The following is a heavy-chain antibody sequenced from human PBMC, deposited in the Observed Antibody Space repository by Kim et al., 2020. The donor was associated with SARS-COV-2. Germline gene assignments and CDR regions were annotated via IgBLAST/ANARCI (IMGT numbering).Heavy chain of an antibody. Sequence: GGSLRLSCAASGFTFSSYWMTWVRQAPGKGLEWVANIKQDGNQKYYVDSVKGRFTISRDNAKNSLYLQMNSLRAEDTAVYYCARDGDLYSSGKDAFDSWDQGTMVTVSS. CDR1: GFTFSSYW. V-gene: IGHV3-7*01. J-gene: IGHJ3*02. CDR2: IKQDGNQK. D-gene: IGHD6-19*01. CDR3: ARDGDLYSSGKDAFDS.